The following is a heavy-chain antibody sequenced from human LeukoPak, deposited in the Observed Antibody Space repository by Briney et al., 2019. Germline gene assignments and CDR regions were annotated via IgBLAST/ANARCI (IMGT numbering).Heavy chain of an antibody. J-gene: IGHJ4*02. V-gene: IGHV3-7*04. Sequence: GGSLILSCAASGISFSDFWLSWVRQVPGKGLEWVASISQDGSDKHYVDSVKGRFTLSRDNTKNSLYLQMNSLRAEDTAVYYCVRFNHWGQGALVAVSS. CDR2: ISQDGSDK. CDR1: GISFSDFW. CDR3: VRFNH.